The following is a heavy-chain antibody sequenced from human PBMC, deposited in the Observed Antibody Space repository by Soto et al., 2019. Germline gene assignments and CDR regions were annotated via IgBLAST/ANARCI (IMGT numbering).Heavy chain of an antibody. CDR3: ARVSLVGPSGGRYFDY. D-gene: IGHD1-26*01. V-gene: IGHV3-72*01. J-gene: IGHJ4*02. Sequence: EVQLVESGGGLVQPGGSLRLSCAASGFTFSAHYMDWVRQAPGKGLEWVGRIKNKANSYTTEYAASVEGRFTISRVDSQNSLYLEMNSLRTANPAVYYCARVSLVGPSGGRYFDYWGQGSQVAVSS. CDR2: IKNKANSYTT. CDR1: GFTFSAHY.